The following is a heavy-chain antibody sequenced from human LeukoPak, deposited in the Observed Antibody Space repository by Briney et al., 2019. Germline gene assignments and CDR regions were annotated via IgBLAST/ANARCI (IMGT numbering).Heavy chain of an antibody. D-gene: IGHD4-17*01. CDR1: GFAFSDAW. V-gene: IGHV3-15*01. Sequence: TGGSLRLSCAASGFAFSDAWMNWVRQAPGKGLYWVGRIKSKTDGATTDYGTTVKGRFTISRDDSNNTFYLQMRSLKTEDTGVYYCATDLRTVTTFGHYYHGVDDWGQGTTVTVSS. J-gene: IGHJ6*02. CDR2: IKSKTDGATT. CDR3: ATDLRTVTTFGHYYHGVDD.